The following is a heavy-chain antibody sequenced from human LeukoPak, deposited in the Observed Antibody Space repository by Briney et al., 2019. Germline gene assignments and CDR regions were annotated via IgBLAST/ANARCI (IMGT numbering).Heavy chain of an antibody. J-gene: IGHJ4*02. D-gene: IGHD2-15*01. V-gene: IGHV3-7*01. CDR2: IQDDGVEK. Sequence: GGSLRLSCAASGFNFSINWMTWVRQAPGKGLEWVANIQDDGVEKNYVESVKGRFIISRDNAKDSLFLQMSNLRDEDTALYYCARGYAATPDWGQGTLVTVSS. CDR3: ARGYAATPD. CDR1: GFNFSINW.